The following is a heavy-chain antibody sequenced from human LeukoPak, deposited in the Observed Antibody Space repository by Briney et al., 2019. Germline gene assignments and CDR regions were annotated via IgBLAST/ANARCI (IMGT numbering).Heavy chain of an antibody. CDR2: ISGSGGST. CDR1: DSWFSSYA. V-gene: IGHV3-23*01. Sequence: GWLLRLSCGASDSWFSSYAMRWVQLAPGKGLGWVSFISGSGGSTYYTDSVKGRFAISRDNSKSTLYLQLNSLGTDDTALYYCVKGGQNYDFWRFDYWGQGTLVTASS. J-gene: IGHJ4*02. D-gene: IGHD3-3*01. CDR3: VKGGQNYDFWRFDY.